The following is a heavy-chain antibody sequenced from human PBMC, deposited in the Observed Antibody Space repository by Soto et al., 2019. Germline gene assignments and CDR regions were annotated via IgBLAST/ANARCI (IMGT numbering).Heavy chain of an antibody. Sequence: QVQLVQSGAEVKKPGASVKVSCKASGYTFTSYDINWVRQATGPGLEWMGWLNPNSGNTGYAQKFKGRITMTRNTSISTAYMELSSLRSEDTAVYYCARSVEWLASFDYWGQGTLVTVSS. CDR3: ARSVEWLASFDY. CDR2: LNPNSGNT. J-gene: IGHJ4*02. CDR1: GYTFTSYD. V-gene: IGHV1-8*01. D-gene: IGHD6-19*01.